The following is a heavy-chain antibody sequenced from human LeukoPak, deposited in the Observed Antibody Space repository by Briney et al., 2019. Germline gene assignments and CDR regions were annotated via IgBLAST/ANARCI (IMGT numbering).Heavy chain of an antibody. CDR3: AKDGTLDYYYGMDV. V-gene: IGHV3-9*01. CDR1: GFTFDDYA. Sequence: GRSLRLSCAASGFTFDDYAMHWVRQAPGKGLEWVSGISWNSGSIGYADSVKGRFTISRDNAKNSLYLQMNSLRAEDTALYYCAKDGTLDYYYGMDVWGQGTTVTVS. J-gene: IGHJ6*02. CDR2: ISWNSGSI.